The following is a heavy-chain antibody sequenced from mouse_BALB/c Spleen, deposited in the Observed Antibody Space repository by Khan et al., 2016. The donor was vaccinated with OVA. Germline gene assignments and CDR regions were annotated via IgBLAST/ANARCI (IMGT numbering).Heavy chain of an antibody. CDR3: ATSYFYGYYFDY. CDR2: ISSDSNTI. D-gene: IGHD1-1*01. J-gene: IGHJ2*01. CDR1: GFTFTSYG. Sequence: EVELVESGGGLVQSGGSRKLSCAASGFTFTSYGMHWIRQAPEKGLEWVAYISSDSNTIYYAATVKGRFTISRDNPKNNLFLQMTSLRSGDTAMYFCATSYFYGYYFDYWGQGTTLTVSS. V-gene: IGHV5-17*02.